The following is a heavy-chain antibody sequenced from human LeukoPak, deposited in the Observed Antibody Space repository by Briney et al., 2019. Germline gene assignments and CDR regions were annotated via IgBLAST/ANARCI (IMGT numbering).Heavy chain of an antibody. CDR3: ARVPRPGYCSSTSCYPDAFDI. J-gene: IGHJ3*02. D-gene: IGHD2-2*03. Sequence: SSQTLSLTCTVSGGSISSGDYYWSWIRRPPGKGLEWIGYIYYSGSTYYNPSLKSRVTISVDTSKNQLSLKLSSVTAADTAVYYCARVPRPGYCSSTSCYPDAFDIWGQGTMVTVSS. V-gene: IGHV4-30-4*08. CDR1: GGSISSGDYY. CDR2: IYYSGST.